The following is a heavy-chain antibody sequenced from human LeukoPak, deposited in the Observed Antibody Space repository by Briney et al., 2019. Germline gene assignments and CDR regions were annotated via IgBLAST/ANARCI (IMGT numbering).Heavy chain of an antibody. J-gene: IGHJ3*02. Sequence: GGSLRLSCAASVFTFSSYAMSCVRQAPGKGLEWVSAISGSGGSTYYADSVTGRFTISRDNSKNTLYLQMNSLRAEDTAVYYCAKGVVAFDIWGQGTMVTVSS. D-gene: IGHD2-21*01. V-gene: IGHV3-23*01. CDR2: ISGSGGST. CDR3: AKGVVAFDI. CDR1: VFTFSSYA.